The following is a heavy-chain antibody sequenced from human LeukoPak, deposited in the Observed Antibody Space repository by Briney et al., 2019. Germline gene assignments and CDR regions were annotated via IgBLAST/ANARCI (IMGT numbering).Heavy chain of an antibody. CDR3: ARPNCGGTYGMDV. D-gene: IGHD2-21*01. Sequence: GRSLRLSCAATGFTFSNYAIHWGRQAPGKGLEWVAFISDDGSRQHYADSVKGRFTISRDNAKNSLYLQMDSLRDEDTAVYYCARPNCGGTYGMDVWGQGTTVTVSS. V-gene: IGHV3-30-3*01. CDR1: GFTFSNYA. CDR2: ISDDGSRQ. J-gene: IGHJ6*02.